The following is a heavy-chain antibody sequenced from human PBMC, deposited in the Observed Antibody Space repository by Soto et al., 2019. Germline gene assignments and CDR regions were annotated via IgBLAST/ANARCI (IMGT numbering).Heavy chain of an antibody. V-gene: IGHV4-39*01. D-gene: IGHD4-4*01. CDR1: GGSISSRTFW. Sequence: QLQLQESGPGLVKPSETLSLTCSVSGGSISSRTFWWAWIRQPPGKGLEWIGDMYYSGSSYASPSLKSRVTLSVDTSKNQLSLKLNSVTAADTAVYYCARHPRDDYNYGGSGIFDYWGQGTLVTVSS. CDR2: MYYSGSS. CDR3: ARHPRDDYNYGGSGIFDY. J-gene: IGHJ4*02.